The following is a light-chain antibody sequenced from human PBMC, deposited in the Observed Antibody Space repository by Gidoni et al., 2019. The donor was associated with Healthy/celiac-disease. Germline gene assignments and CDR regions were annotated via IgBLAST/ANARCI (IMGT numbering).Light chain of an antibody. CDR3: QQYSNWPRT. CDR1: QSVSSN. V-gene: IGKV3-15*01. J-gene: IGKJ1*01. CDR2: GAS. Sequence: EIVTTQAPATLSVSPVERATLSCSASQSVSSNLAWYQQKPGQAPRLLIYGASTRATGIPARFSGSGSGTEFTLTISSLQSEDFAVYYCQQYSNWPRTFGQGTKVEIK.